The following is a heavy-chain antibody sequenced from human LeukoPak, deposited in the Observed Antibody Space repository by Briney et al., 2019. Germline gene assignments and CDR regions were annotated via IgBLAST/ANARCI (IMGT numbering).Heavy chain of an antibody. CDR3: AKDLDPYYYDSSGYYYDS. J-gene: IGHJ5*01. D-gene: IGHD3-22*01. CDR2: ISGSGGST. Sequence: GGSLRLSCAASGFTLNTYTMNWVRQAPGKGLEWVSAISGSGGSTYYADSVKGRFTISRDNSKNTLYLQMNSLRAEDTAVYYCAKDLDPYYYDSSGYYYDSWGQGTLVTVSS. V-gene: IGHV3-23*01. CDR1: GFTLNTYT.